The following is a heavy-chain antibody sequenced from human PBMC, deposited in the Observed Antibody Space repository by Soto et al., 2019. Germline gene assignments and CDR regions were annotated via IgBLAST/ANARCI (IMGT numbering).Heavy chain of an antibody. J-gene: IGHJ4*02. CDR1: SDSIAGENW. D-gene: IGHD6-25*01. CDR3: ARVFSSGSGWMYYFDF. CDR2: IFHTGGT. V-gene: IGHV4-4*02. Sequence: QVQLQESGPGLVKPSETLSLTCTVSSDSIAGENWWSSVRQPPGMGLEWIGEIFHTGGTNYNPSLKSRVTMEVDKSKNQFSLKLISATAADTAVYYCARVFSSGSGWMYYFDFWGQGTLVSVSS.